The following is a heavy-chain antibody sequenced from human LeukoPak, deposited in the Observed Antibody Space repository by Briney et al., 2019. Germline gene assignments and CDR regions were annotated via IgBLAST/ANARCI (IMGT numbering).Heavy chain of an antibody. V-gene: IGHV3-30*18. Sequence: GGSLRLSCAASGFTFSSYGMHWVRQAPGKGPEWVAVISYDGSNKYYADSVKGRFTISRDNSKNTLYLQMNSLRAEDTAVYYCAKEFGGYFDYWGQGTLVTVSS. CDR1: GFTFSSYG. D-gene: IGHD3-10*01. J-gene: IGHJ4*02. CDR3: AKEFGGYFDY. CDR2: ISYDGSNK.